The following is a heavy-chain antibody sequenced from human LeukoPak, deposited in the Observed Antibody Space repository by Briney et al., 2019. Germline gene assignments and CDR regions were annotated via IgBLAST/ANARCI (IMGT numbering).Heavy chain of an antibody. CDR2: IYPDDSDT. Sequence: GESLKISCKASGYSFTSCWIAWVRQMPGKGPEWMGIIYPDDSDTRYSPSFQGQVTISADKSINTAYLQWNSLKASDTAMYYCARQADYNILTGYHKGHLDYWGQGTLVTVSS. J-gene: IGHJ4*02. CDR3: ARQADYNILTGYHKGHLDY. V-gene: IGHV5-51*01. CDR1: GYSFTSCW. D-gene: IGHD3-9*01.